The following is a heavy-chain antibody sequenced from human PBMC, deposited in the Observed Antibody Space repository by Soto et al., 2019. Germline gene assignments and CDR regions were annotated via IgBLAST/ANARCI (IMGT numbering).Heavy chain of an antibody. Sequence: EVQLVQSGAAVKKPGESLKISWKGSGYSFTIYWIGWVRQMPGKGLEWMGIIYPGDSDTKYSPSFQGQVTISADKSISTAYLQWSSLKASDTAMYYCARLERDCSGGSCYSGGVDYWGQGTLVTVSP. CDR3: ARLERDCSGGSCYSGGVDY. CDR1: GYSFTIYW. D-gene: IGHD2-15*01. J-gene: IGHJ4*02. CDR2: IYPGDSDT. V-gene: IGHV5-51*01.